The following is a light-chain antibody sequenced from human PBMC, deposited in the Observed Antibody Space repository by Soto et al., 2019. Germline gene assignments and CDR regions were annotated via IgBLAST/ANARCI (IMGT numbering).Light chain of an antibody. J-gene: IGLJ2*01. Sequence: QSVLTQPASVSGSPGQSITISCTGTSSDAGTYNYVSWYQQHPGKAPKLIIYGVTNRPSGVSNRFSGSKSGNTASLTISGLQAEDEAGYYCSSYTSSAFVVFGGGTKVTVL. V-gene: IGLV2-14*01. CDR3: SSYTSSAFVV. CDR1: SSDAGTYNY. CDR2: GVT.